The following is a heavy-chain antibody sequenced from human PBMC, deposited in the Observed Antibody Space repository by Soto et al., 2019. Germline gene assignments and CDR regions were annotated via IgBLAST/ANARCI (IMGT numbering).Heavy chain of an antibody. CDR2: INHSGST. CDR3: ARVTTVTPFDY. D-gene: IGHD4-4*01. V-gene: IGHV4-34*01. Sequence: SETLSLTCAVYGGSFSGYYWSWTRQPPGKGLEWIGEINHSGSTNYNPSLKSRVTISVDTSKNQFSLKLSSVTAADTAVYYCARVTTVTPFDYWGQGTLVTVSS. J-gene: IGHJ4*02. CDR1: GGSFSGYY.